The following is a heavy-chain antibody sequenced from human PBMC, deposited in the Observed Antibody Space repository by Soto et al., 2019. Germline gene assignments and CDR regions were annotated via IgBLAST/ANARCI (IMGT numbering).Heavy chain of an antibody. J-gene: IGHJ4*02. V-gene: IGHV1-18*01. CDR3: ARGRDGDY. D-gene: IGHD6-6*01. CDR2: SSAHNGNT. Sequence: QVHLVQSGAEVKKPGASVKVSCKASGYTFTSYGITWVRQAPGQGREWMGWSSAHNGNTAYAQKLQGRVIVTRDTSTRTAYMELRSLISDDTDVYYCARGRDGDYWGQGALVTVSS. CDR1: GYTFTSYG.